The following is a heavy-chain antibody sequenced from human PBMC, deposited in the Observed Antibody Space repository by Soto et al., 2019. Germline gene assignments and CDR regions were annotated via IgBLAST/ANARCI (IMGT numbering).Heavy chain of an antibody. CDR1: GFTFSSYA. CDR3: AKAPTNYGSGSYYYY. Sequence: EVQLLESGGGLVQPGGSLRLSCAASGFTFSSYAMSWVRQAPGKGLEWVSAISGSGGSTYYADSVKGRFTISRDNSKNRLFLQMNSLRAEETAVYYCAKAPTNYGSGSYYYYWGQGTLVTVSS. CDR2: ISGSGGST. J-gene: IGHJ4*02. D-gene: IGHD3-10*01. V-gene: IGHV3-23*01.